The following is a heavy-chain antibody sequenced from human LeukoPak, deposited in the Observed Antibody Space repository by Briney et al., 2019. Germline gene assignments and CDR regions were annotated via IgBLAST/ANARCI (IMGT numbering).Heavy chain of an antibody. CDR3: ARGNYYGDAFDI. D-gene: IGHD3-3*01. J-gene: IGHJ3*02. CDR1: GFTFSNYN. V-gene: IGHV3-21*01. Sequence: GGSLRLSCAASGFTFSNYNFYWVRQAPGKGLEWVSSISSTSSYIYYADSVKGRFTISRDNAKNSLYLQMNSLRAEDTAVYYCARGNYYGDAFDIWGQGTMVTVSS. CDR2: ISSTSSYI.